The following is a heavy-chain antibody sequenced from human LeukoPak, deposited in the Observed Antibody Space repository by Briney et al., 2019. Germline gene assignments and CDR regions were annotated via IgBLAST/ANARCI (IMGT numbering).Heavy chain of an antibody. J-gene: IGHJ4*02. V-gene: IGHV4-30-4*08. CDR2: IYYSGST. CDR1: VGSISSGDYY. D-gene: IGHD3-10*01. CDR3: ASSGYCSSTSCPYYYGSGSYYPTLDY. Sequence: SQTLSLTCTDSVGSISSGDYYWSWIRQPPGKGLEWIGYIYYSGSTYYNPSLKSRVTISVDTSKNQFSLKLSSVTAADTAVYYCASSGYCSSTSCPYYYGSGSYYPTLDYWGQGTLVTVSS.